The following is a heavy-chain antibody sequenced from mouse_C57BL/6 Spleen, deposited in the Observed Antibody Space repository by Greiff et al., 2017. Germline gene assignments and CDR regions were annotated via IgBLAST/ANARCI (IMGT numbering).Heavy chain of an antibody. D-gene: IGHD2-5*01. Sequence: VQVVESGPGLVAPSQSLSITCTVSGFSLTSYAISWVRQPPGKGLEWLGVIWTGGGTNYNSAIKSRLSISKDNSKSQVFLKMNSLQTDDTARYYCARSYYSNLPFAYWGQGTLVTVSA. CDR1: GFSLTSYA. CDR3: ARSYYSNLPFAY. CDR2: IWTGGGT. J-gene: IGHJ3*01. V-gene: IGHV2-9-1*01.